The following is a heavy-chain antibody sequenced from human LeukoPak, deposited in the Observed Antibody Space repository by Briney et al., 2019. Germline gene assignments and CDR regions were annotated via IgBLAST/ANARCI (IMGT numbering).Heavy chain of an antibody. CDR1: GFTFSGSA. CDR3: TRSDGSYYYWHLDY. Sequence: GGSLRLSCAASGFTFSGSAMHWVRQASGKGLEWVGRIRSKANSYATAYAASEKGRFTISRDDSKNTAYLQTNSLKTEDTAVYYCTRSDGSYYYWHLDYWGQGTLVTVSS. D-gene: IGHD1-26*01. J-gene: IGHJ4*02. V-gene: IGHV3-73*01. CDR2: IRSKANSYAT.